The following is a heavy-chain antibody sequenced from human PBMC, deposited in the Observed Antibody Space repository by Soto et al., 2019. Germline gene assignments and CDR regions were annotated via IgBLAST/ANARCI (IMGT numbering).Heavy chain of an antibody. Sequence: HPGGSLRLSCAASGFTFSNYAMSWVRQAPGKGLEWVSGIYWSADRIDYADSVKGRFTVSRDNAKNSLYLQMNSLGVEDSALYYCIKDLRPGGADSWGQGTQVTVSS. CDR1: GFTFSNYA. CDR2: IYWSADRI. CDR3: IKDLRPGGADS. J-gene: IGHJ5*01. V-gene: IGHV3-9*01. D-gene: IGHD3-10*01.